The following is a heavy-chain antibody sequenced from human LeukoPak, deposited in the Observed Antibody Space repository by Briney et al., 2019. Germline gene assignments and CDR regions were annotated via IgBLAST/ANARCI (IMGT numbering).Heavy chain of an antibody. J-gene: IGHJ4*02. CDR3: ARGTYFDY. CDR1: GYIFTNYG. Sequence: ASVKVSCKASGYIFTNYGISWVRQAPGQGLEWMGWIKTYNGNTNYAQKSQGRVTMTTDTFTGTAYMELRSLRSDDTAVYYCARGTYFDYWGQGTLVTVSS. V-gene: IGHV1-18*01. CDR2: IKTYNGNT.